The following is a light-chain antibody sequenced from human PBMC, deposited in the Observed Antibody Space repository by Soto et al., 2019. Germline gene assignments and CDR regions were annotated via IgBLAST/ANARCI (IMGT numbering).Light chain of an antibody. J-gene: IGKJ1*01. CDR3: QQYNNWPPWT. CDR2: DAS. V-gene: IGKV3-15*01. CDR1: QSVSNN. Sequence: ILMTQSPATLSVSPGERATLSCRASQSVSNNLAWYQQKPGQAPRLLIYDASTRAYSIAAMFSGSGSGTEFTLTITGLQSEDFAVYYCQQYNNWPPWTFGQGTKVEIK.